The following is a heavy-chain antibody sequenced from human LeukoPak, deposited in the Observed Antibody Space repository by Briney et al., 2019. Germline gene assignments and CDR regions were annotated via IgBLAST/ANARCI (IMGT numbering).Heavy chain of an antibody. CDR2: INPNSGGT. CDR1: GYTFTGYY. CDR3: ARVAPWDRYSWNGDFDY. J-gene: IGHJ4*02. V-gene: IGHV1-2*02. Sequence: GAPVKVSCKASGYTFTGYYMHWVRQAPGQGLEWMGWINPNSGGTNYAQKFQGRVTMTRDTSISTAYMELSRLRSDDTAVYYCARVAPWDRYSWNGDFDYWGQGTLVTVSS. D-gene: IGHD1-20*01.